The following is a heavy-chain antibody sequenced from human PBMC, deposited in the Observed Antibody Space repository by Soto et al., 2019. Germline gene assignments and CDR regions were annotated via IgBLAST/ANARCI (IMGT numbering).Heavy chain of an antibody. J-gene: IGHJ6*02. CDR2: INSDGSST. CDR1: GFTFSSFW. V-gene: IGHV3-74*01. Sequence: GGSLRLSCAASGFTFSSFWMHWVRQTPGKGLVWVSGINSDGSSTNHADSVKGRFTISRDNAKNTLYLQMNSLRGEDTAVYYCVRDRDTYGSGFMDVWGQGTTVTVSS. CDR3: VRDRDTYGSGFMDV. D-gene: IGHD3-10*01.